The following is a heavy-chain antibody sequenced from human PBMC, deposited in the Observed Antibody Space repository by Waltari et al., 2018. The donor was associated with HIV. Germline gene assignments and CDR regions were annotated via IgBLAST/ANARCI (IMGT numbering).Heavy chain of an antibody. J-gene: IGHJ4*02. CDR1: GYSISSGYY. CDR2: IYHSDIT. V-gene: IGHV4-38-2*01. CDR3: ARASWELFDY. Sequence: QVQLQESGPGLVKPSETLSLTCVVSGYSISSGYYWGWIRQPPGKGLEWIGHIYHSDITYYNPSLKSRITISIDTSKNQFSLKLSSVTAADTAIYYCARASWELFDYWGQGTLVTVSS. D-gene: IGHD1-7*01.